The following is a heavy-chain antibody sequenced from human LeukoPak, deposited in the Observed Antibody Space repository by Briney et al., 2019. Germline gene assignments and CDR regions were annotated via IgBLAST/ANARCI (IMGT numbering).Heavy chain of an antibody. Sequence: PGGSLRLSCAVSGFSFSSYAMHWVRQAPGKGLEWVAVMLYDGNNKYYTDSVKGRFTISRDNSKNTLYLLMNSLRAEDTAVYYCARDGRVTTSYFDYWGQGTLVTVSS. J-gene: IGHJ4*02. D-gene: IGHD4-17*01. CDR3: ARDGRVTTSYFDY. V-gene: IGHV3-30*04. CDR1: GFSFSSYA. CDR2: MLYDGNNK.